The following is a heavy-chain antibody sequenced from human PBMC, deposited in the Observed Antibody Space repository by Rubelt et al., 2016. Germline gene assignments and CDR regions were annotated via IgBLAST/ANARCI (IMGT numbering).Heavy chain of an antibody. CDR3: AGATYSDYTDFDY. Sequence: QVQLVQSGAEVKEPGASVKVSCKASGYTFTGYYMHWVRQAPGQGLEWMGWISPNNGSTNYAKRCQGRVTMTRDTSIRAAYLELGRLTSDDTAVYYCAGATYSDYTDFDYWGQGTLVTVSS. CDR1: GYTFTGYY. J-gene: IGHJ4*02. D-gene: IGHD5-12*01. CDR2: ISPNNGST. V-gene: IGHV1-2*02.